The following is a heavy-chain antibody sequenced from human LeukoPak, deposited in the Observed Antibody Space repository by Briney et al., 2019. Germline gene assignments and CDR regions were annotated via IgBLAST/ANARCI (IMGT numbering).Heavy chain of an antibody. V-gene: IGHV4-59*01. J-gene: IGHJ3*02. D-gene: IGHD2-2*01. CDR3: ARGLRGYCSSTSCRPYAFDI. CDR2: IYYSGST. CDR1: GGSISSYY. Sequence: SETLSLTCTVSGGSISSYYWSWVRQPPGKGLEWIGYIYYSGSTNYNPSLKSRVTISVDTSKNQFSLKLSSVTAADTAVYYCARGLRGYCSSTSCRPYAFDIWGHGTMLTVSS.